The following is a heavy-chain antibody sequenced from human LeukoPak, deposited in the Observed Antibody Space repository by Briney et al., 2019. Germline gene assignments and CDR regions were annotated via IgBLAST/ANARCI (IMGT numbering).Heavy chain of an antibody. CDR1: GFSFSDYE. CDR2: ISERGRTT. V-gene: IGHV3-48*03. CDR3: ARHRVATIPAGFDP. J-gene: IGHJ5*02. D-gene: IGHD5-12*01. Sequence: AGGSLRLSCAASGFSFSDYELTWVRQVPGKGLERISYISERGRTTSYADSVKGRFIISRDDSRNSFYLQMKSLGVDDTAVYYCARHRVATIPAGFDPWGQGTLVTVSS.